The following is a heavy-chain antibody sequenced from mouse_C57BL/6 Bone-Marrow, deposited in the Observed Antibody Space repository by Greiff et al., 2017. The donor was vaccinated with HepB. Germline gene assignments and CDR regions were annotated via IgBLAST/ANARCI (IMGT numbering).Heavy chain of an antibody. CDR1: GYSITSGYY. D-gene: IGHD1-2*01. V-gene: IGHV3-6*01. CDR3: ARGLLRQDFDY. Sequence: EVKLMESGPGLVKPSQSLSLTCSVTGYSITSGYYWNWIRQFPGNKLEWMGYISYDGSNNYNPSLKNRISITRDTSKNQFFLKLNSVTTEDTATYYCARGLLRQDFDYWGQGTTLTVSS. J-gene: IGHJ2*01. CDR2: ISYDGSN.